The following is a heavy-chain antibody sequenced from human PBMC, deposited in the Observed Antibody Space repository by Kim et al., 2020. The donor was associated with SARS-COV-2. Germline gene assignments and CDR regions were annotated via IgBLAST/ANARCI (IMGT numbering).Heavy chain of an antibody. Sequence: SETLSLTCTVSGGSISSYYWSWIRQPAGKGLEWIGRIYTSGSTNYNPSLKSRVTMSVDTSKNQFSLKLSSVTAADTAVYYCARDGHNWNGLGYYYYGMDVWGQGTTVTVSS. CDR3: ARDGHNWNGLGYYYYGMDV. J-gene: IGHJ6*02. D-gene: IGHD1-20*01. V-gene: IGHV4-4*07. CDR2: IYTSGST. CDR1: GGSISSYY.